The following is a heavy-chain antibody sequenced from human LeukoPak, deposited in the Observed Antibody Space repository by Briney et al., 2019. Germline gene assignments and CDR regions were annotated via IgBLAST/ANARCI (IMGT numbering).Heavy chain of an antibody. J-gene: IGHJ3*01. Sequence: SETLSLTCTVSGGSISSGSYYWSWIRQPAGKGLEWNGRIYTSGSTNYNPSLKSRVTISVDTSKNQFSLKLSSGTAADTAVYYCARYSSGWYTSLLDAFDLWCQGTLVTVSS. CDR2: IYTSGST. CDR3: ARYSSGWYTSLLDAFDL. V-gene: IGHV4-61*02. D-gene: IGHD6-19*01. CDR1: GGSISSGSYY.